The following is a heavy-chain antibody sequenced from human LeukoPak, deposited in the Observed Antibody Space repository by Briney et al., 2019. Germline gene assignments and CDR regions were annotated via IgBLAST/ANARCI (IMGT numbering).Heavy chain of an antibody. J-gene: IGHJ4*02. CDR2: IRYDGSNK. Sequence: PGRSLRLSCAASGFTFSSYGMHWVRQAPGKGLEWVAFIRYDGSNKYYADSVKGRFTISRDNSKNTLYLQMNSLRAEDTAVYYCAKGLYSSPALLDYWGQGTLVTVSS. CDR1: GFTFSSYG. V-gene: IGHV3-30*02. D-gene: IGHD6-13*01. CDR3: AKGLYSSPALLDY.